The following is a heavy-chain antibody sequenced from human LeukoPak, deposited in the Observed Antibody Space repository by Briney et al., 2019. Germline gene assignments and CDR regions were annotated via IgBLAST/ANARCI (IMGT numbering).Heavy chain of an antibody. CDR2: IRYDESNK. Sequence: PGGSLRLSCAASGFTFSSYGMHWVRQAPGKGLEWVAFIRYDESNKYYADSVKGRFTISRDNSKNTLYLQMNSLRAEDTAVYYCAKGGWELLTPDAFDIWGQGTMVTVSS. CDR1: GFTFSSYG. J-gene: IGHJ3*02. V-gene: IGHV3-30*02. D-gene: IGHD1-26*01. CDR3: AKGGWELLTPDAFDI.